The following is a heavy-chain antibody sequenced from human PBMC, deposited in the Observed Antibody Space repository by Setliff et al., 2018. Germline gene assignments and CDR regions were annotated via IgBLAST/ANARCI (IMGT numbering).Heavy chain of an antibody. CDR1: DDSFTSSRYY. V-gene: IGHV4-39*01. J-gene: IGHJ4*01. D-gene: IGHD2-15*01. Sequence: SETLSLTCTVSDDSFTSSRYYWGWIRQAPGSGLEWIGSISYSGTPYYNASVESRVTISIDTSRNQFSLELRSVTVADTATYYCVRPGGTTVVARHFDYWCSGILVPVSS. CDR2: ISYSGTP. CDR3: VRPGGTTVVARHFDY.